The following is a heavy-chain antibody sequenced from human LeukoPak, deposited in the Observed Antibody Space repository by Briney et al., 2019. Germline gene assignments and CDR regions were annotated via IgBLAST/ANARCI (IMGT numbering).Heavy chain of an antibody. J-gene: IGHJ4*02. V-gene: IGHV3-30*02. CDR2: IRYDGSNK. Sequence: GGSLRLSCAASGFTFSSYGMHRVPQAPGKGLEWVAFIRYDGSNKYYADSVKGRFTISRDNSKNTLYLQMNSLRAEDTAVYYCAKDAVRFLEWYYFDYWGQGTLVTVPS. D-gene: IGHD3-3*01. CDR1: GFTFSSYG. CDR3: AKDAVRFLEWYYFDY.